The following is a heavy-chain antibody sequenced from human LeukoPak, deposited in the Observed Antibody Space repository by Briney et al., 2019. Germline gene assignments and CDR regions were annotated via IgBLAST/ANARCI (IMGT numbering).Heavy chain of an antibody. D-gene: IGHD5-24*01. CDR2: ISYDGRNK. V-gene: IGHV3-30*03. CDR3: ARSGDGYNRFDY. Sequence: GGSLRLSCAASGFTFSNYGMHWVRQAPGKGLEWVAIISYDGRNKYYADSVKGRFTISRDNSKNTVYLQMNSLRAEDTAVYYCARSGDGYNRFDYWGQGTLVTVSS. CDR1: GFTFSNYG. J-gene: IGHJ4*02.